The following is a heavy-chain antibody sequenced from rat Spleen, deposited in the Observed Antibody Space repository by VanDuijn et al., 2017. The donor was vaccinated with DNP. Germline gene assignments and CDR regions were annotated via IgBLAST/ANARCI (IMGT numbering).Heavy chain of an antibody. CDR2: IWGDGTT. CDR1: GFSLTSNS. Sequence: QVQLKESGPGLVQPSQTLSLICTVSGFSLTSNSVHWIRQPPGKGLEWMGGIWGDGTTDYNSPLKSRLSISRDTSKSQVLLKRNSLQTEATAMYCCVRSSYGYNRNWFAYWGQGTLVTVSS. CDR3: VRSSYGYNRNWFAY. V-gene: IGHV2-1*01. D-gene: IGHD1-9*01. J-gene: IGHJ3*01.